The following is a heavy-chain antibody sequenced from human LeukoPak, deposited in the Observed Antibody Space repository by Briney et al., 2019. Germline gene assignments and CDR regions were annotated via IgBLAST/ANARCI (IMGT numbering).Heavy chain of an antibody. Sequence: GESLKISCKGSGYRVTTYWIGWVRQMPGRGLEWMGIIYPGDSDTRYSPSFQGQVTISADKSISTAYLQWSSLKASDTAMYYCARQGQDGSGWFDYWGQGTLVTVSS. J-gene: IGHJ4*02. D-gene: IGHD6-19*01. CDR3: ARQGQDGSGWFDY. CDR2: IYPGDSDT. CDR1: GYRVTTYW. V-gene: IGHV5-51*01.